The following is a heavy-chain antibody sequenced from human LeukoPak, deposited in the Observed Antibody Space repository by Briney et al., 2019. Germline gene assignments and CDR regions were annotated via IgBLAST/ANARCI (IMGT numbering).Heavy chain of an antibody. D-gene: IGHD3-3*01. CDR2: IYYSGST. CDR3: ASSMYYDFWSGHNWFDP. V-gene: IGHV4-59*01. CDR1: GGPISSYY. J-gene: IGHJ5*02. Sequence: PSETLSLTCTVSGGPISSYYWSWIRQPPGKGLEWIGYIYYSGSTNYNPSLKSRVTISVDTSKNQFSLKLSSVTAADTAVYYCASSMYYDFWSGHNWFDPWGQGTLVTVSS.